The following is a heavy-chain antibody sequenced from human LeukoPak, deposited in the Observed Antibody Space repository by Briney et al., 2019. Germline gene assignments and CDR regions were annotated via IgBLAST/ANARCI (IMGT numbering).Heavy chain of an antibody. V-gene: IGHV3-21*01. CDR3: ARDRRSFDY. J-gene: IGHJ4*02. Sequence: PGGSPRLSCAASGFTFSSYSMTWVRQAPGKGLEWVPSISSSSSYIYYADSVKGRFTISRDNAKNSLYLQMNSLRAEDTAVYYCARDRRSFDYWGQGTLVTVSS. CDR2: ISSSSSYI. CDR1: GFTFSSYS.